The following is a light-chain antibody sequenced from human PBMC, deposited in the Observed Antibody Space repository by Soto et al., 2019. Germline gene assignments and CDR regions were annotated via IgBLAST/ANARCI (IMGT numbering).Light chain of an antibody. V-gene: IGLV4-69*01. CDR1: SGHSSYA. CDR3: QTWGTGINWV. CDR2: LNSDGSH. Sequence: QLVLTQSPSASASLGASVKLTCTLSSGHSSYAIAWHQQQPEKGPRYLMNLNSDGSHTKGDGIPDRFSGSSSGAERYLTISSLRSEDEADYYCQTWGTGINWVFGGGTKLTVL. J-gene: IGLJ3*02.